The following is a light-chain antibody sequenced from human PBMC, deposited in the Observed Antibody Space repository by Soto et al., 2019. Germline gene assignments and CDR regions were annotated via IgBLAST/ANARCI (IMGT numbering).Light chain of an antibody. V-gene: IGLV1-36*01. J-gene: IGLJ1*01. CDR3: AAWDDSLNAYV. CDR1: STDVGSYNL. CDR2: YDD. Sequence: QSALTQPASVSGSPGQSITISCTGTSTDVGSYNLVSWYQQLPGQAPKIVIYYDDLLTSGVSDRFSGSKSGISASLAISDLQSDDEADYYCAAWDDSLNAYVFGPGTKLTVL.